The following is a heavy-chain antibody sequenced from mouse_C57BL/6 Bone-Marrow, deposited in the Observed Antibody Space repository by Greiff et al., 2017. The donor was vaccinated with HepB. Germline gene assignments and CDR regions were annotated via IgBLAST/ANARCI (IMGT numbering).Heavy chain of an antibody. Sequence: DVMLVESGPGLAKPSQTLSLTCSVTGYSITSDYWNWIRKFPGNKLEYMGYISYSGSTYYNPSLKSRISITRDTSKNQYYLQLNSVTTEDTATYYCARYRTTVVVNWYFDVWGTGTTVTVSS. CDR1: GYSITSDY. CDR3: ARYRTTVVVNWYFDV. CDR2: ISYSGST. D-gene: IGHD1-1*01. V-gene: IGHV3-8*01. J-gene: IGHJ1*03.